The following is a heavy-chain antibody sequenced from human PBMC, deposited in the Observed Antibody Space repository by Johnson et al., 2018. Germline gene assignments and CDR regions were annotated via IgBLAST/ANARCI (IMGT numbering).Heavy chain of an antibody. Sequence: QVQLVESGGGLVKPGGSLRLSCAASGFTFSDYCMTWIRQAPGKAPEWVSSITATATTIYYADSVKGRFTVSRDNAKNSLYLQMNGLRVEDTAVYYCARDPHSDLLFMDVWGKGTTVTVSS. CDR3: ARDPHSDLLFMDV. D-gene: IGHD3-3*01. CDR2: ITATATTI. V-gene: IGHV3-11*04. CDR1: GFTFSDYC. J-gene: IGHJ6*03.